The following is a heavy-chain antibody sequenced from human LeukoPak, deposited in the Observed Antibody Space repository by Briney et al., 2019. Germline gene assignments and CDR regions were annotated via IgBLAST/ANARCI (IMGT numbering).Heavy chain of an antibody. J-gene: IGHJ4*02. V-gene: IGHV3-30-3*01. CDR2: ISYDGSNK. Sequence: SGGSLRLSCAASGFTFNSYAMHWVRQAPGKGLEWVAVISYDGSNKYYADSVKGRFTISRDNSKNTLYLQMNSLRAEDTAVYYCARDMSGYCSGGRCYNMGYFDYWGQGTLVTVSS. D-gene: IGHD2-15*01. CDR3: ARDMSGYCSGGRCYNMGYFDY. CDR1: GFTFNSYA.